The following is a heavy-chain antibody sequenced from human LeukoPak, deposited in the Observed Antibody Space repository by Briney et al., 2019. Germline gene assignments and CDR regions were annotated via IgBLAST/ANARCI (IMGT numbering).Heavy chain of an antibody. CDR1: GFTFSTYA. CDR2: ISTSGDRT. CDR3: ARSAVGTSCCTAVDY. J-gene: IGHJ4*02. V-gene: IGHV3-23*01. Sequence: RGSLRLSCAASGFTFSTYAMTWVRQAPGKGLEWVSGISTSGDRTYYADSVKGRFTISRDNSQNTLYLQMNSLRAEDTAEYYCARSAVGTSCCTAVDYWGQGTVVTVSS. D-gene: IGHD1-26*01.